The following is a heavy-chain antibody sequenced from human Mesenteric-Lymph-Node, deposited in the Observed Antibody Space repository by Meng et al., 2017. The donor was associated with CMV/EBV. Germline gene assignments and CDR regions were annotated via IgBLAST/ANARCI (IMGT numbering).Heavy chain of an antibody. J-gene: IGHJ4*02. CDR1: GFTFSTYG. CDR2: IRFDGNKE. CDR3: ARADFWSGYQRYFDY. Sequence: GESLKISCAASGFTFSTYGMHWVRQAPGKGLEWVTFIRFDGNKEYYADSVKGRFTISRDNAKNSLYLQMNSLRAEDTAVYYCARADFWSGYQRYFDYWGQGTLVTVSS. D-gene: IGHD3-3*01. V-gene: IGHV3-30*02.